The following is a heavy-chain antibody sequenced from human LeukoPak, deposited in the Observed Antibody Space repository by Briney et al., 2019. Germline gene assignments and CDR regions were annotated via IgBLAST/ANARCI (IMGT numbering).Heavy chain of an antibody. CDR3: ARQWELLGDAFDI. Sequence: GESLKISXKGSGYSFTSYWIGWVRQMPGKGLEWMGIIYPGDSDTIYSPSFQGQVTISADKSISTAYLQWSSLKASDTAMYYCARQWELLGDAFDIWGQGTMVTVSS. D-gene: IGHD1-26*01. CDR2: IYPGDSDT. J-gene: IGHJ3*02. V-gene: IGHV5-51*01. CDR1: GYSFTSYW.